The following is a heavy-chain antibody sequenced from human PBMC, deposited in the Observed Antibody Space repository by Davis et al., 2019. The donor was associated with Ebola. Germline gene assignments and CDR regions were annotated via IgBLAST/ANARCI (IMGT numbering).Heavy chain of an antibody. CDR2: IYYSGST. CDR1: GGSISSYY. V-gene: IGHV4-59*01. Sequence: SETLSLTCTVSGGSISSYYWSWIRQPPGKGLEWIGYIYYSGSTNYNPSLKSRVTISVDTSKNQFSLKLSSVTAADTAVYYCARDVTMVRGYWFDPWGQGTLVTVSS. J-gene: IGHJ5*02. D-gene: IGHD3-10*01. CDR3: ARDVTMVRGYWFDP.